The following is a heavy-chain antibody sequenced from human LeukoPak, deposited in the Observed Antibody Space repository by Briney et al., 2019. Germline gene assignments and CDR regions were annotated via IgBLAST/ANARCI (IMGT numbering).Heavy chain of an antibody. V-gene: IGHV4-34*01. CDR3: ARRVSKYDYVWGSYRYTAFDI. D-gene: IGHD3-16*02. CDR1: GGSFSGYY. Sequence: SETLSLTCAVYGGSFSGYYWSWIRQPPGKGLEWIGEINHSGSTNYNPSLKSRVTISVDTSKNQFSLKLSSVTAADTAVYYCARRVSKYDYVWGSYRYTAFDIWGQGTMVTVSS. CDR2: INHSGST. J-gene: IGHJ3*02.